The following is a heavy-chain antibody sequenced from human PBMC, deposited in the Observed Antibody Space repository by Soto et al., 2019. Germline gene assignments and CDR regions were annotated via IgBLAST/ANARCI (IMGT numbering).Heavy chain of an antibody. CDR1: GFSLANYP. Sequence: PGGSVRLSCVASGFSLANYPMNWVRQTPGKGLEWISYTSPRGETLYYAESVEGRFTISRDNGRNSLFLQMNSLRDEDTALYFCAKGPHTNVGWHYYFDSWGQG. V-gene: IGHV3-48*02. J-gene: IGHJ4*02. D-gene: IGHD6-19*01. CDR3: AKGPHTNVGWHYYFDS. CDR2: TSPRGETL.